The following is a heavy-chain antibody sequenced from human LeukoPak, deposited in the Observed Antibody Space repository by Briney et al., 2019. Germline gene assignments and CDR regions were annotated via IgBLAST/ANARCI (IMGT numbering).Heavy chain of an antibody. CDR3: ARYSEVYYYMDV. Sequence: GGSLRLSCAASGFTFDTYNFNWVRQAPGKGLEWVASIRSYSSYIHYADSVKGRFTISRDDAKKSLDLQMNSLRAEDTAVYFCARYSEVYYYMDVWGKGTTVTISS. V-gene: IGHV3-21*01. CDR1: GFTFDTYN. J-gene: IGHJ6*03. CDR2: IRSYSSYI. D-gene: IGHD2-21*01.